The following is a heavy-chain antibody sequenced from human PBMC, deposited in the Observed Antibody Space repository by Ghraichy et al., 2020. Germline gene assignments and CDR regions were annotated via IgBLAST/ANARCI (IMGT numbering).Heavy chain of an antibody. V-gene: IGHV3-23*01. J-gene: IGHJ4*02. CDR3: ASGGMVATPFDY. CDR2: ISGSGGST. Sequence: LSLTCAASGFTFSSYAMSWVRQAPGKGLEWVSAISGSGGSTYYADSVKGRFTISRDNSKNTLYLQMNSLRAEDTAVYYCASGGMVATPFDYWGQGTLVTVSS. D-gene: IGHD5-12*01. CDR1: GFTFSSYA.